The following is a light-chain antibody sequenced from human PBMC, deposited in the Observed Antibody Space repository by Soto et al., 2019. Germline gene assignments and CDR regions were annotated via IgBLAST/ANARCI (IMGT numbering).Light chain of an antibody. CDR2: DAS. V-gene: IGKV3-15*01. J-gene: IGKJ3*01. CDR1: QSVSSN. CDR3: QQYNNWPVT. Sequence: EIVMTQSPATLSVSPGERATLSCRASQSVSSNLAWYQQKPGQAPRLLIYDASTRATGIPARFSGSGSGTEFTLTSSSLHSEDFAVYYCQQYNNWPVTFGPATKVDIK.